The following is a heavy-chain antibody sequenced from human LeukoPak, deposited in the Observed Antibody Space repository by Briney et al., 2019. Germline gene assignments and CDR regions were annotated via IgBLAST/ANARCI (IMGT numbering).Heavy chain of an antibody. V-gene: IGHV3-13*04. D-gene: IGHD5-18*01. CDR2: IGTAGDA. CDR1: GFPFNSFD. CDR3: ARADLRGYSLDY. Sequence: GGSLRPSCAASGFPFNSFDMQWVRPATGKGLEWVSGIGTAGDAYYPGSVKGRFTISRENAKNSLYLQMNSLRAGDTAVYYCARADLRGYSLDYWGQGTLVTVSS. J-gene: IGHJ4*02.